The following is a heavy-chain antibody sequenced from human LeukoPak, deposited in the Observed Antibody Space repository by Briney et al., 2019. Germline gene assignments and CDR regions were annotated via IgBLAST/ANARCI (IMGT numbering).Heavy chain of an antibody. D-gene: IGHD1-20*01. CDR1: GGSISYYY. CDR2: IYYTGNT. V-gene: IGHV4-59*01. J-gene: IGHJ4*02. CDR3: ARGANLITGSPTHLDY. Sequence: ETLSLTCTVSGGSISYYYWTWIRQPPGRGLEWLGYIYYTGNTNYNPSLKSRVTISVDTSKNQFSLQLSSVTAADTAVYYCARGANLITGSPTHLDYWGQGTLVTVSS.